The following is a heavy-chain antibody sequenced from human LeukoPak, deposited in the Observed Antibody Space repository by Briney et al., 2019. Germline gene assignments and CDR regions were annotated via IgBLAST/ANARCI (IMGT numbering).Heavy chain of an antibody. J-gene: IGHJ4*02. CDR2: ISGSGGIT. CDR1: GFTFNIYA. Sequence: GGSLRLSCAASGFTFNIYAMTWVRQAPGKGLEWVSHISGSGGITYYADSVKGRFTIFRDNSKNTLYLQMDSLRAEDTAVYYCAKTTAGNSSGRNPGWPVDYWGQGTLVTVSS. V-gene: IGHV3-23*01. CDR3: AKTTAGNSSGRNPGWPVDY. D-gene: IGHD6-19*01.